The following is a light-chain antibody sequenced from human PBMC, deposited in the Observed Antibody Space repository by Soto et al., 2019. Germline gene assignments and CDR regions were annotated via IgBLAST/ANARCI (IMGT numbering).Light chain of an antibody. V-gene: IGLV2-14*01. J-gene: IGLJ3*02. Sequence: QSALTQPASVSGSPGQSITISCTGTSSDIGDYNYVSWYQQYPGKVPKLVIYDVSHRPSGVSNRFSGSKSGNTASLTISGLQAEDEADYYCSSSTTTTSLVVFGGGTQLTVL. CDR3: SSSTTTTSLVV. CDR1: SSDIGDYNY. CDR2: DVS.